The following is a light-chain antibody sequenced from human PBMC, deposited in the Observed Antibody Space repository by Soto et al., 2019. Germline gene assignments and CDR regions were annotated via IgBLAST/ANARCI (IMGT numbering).Light chain of an antibody. CDR2: DVN. J-gene: IGLJ1*01. CDR1: SSDIGNSNY. V-gene: IGLV2-14*03. CDR3: SSYTSSSLLYV. Sequence: QSALTKPASVSGSPGQSITISCTGTSSDIGNSNYVSWYQQHPGKAPKLMIYDVNNRPSGISNRFSGSKSASTASLTISGLQAEDEADYYCSSYTSSSLLYVFGTGTKVTVL.